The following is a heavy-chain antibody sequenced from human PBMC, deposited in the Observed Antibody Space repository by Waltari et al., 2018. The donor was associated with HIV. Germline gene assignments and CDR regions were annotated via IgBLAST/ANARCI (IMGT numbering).Heavy chain of an antibody. CDR1: GGTFRSNA. D-gene: IGHD1-26*01. V-gene: IGHV1-69*01. CDR2: RILIFGAA. Sequence: QEQLVQSGAEVKKPGSSVKVSCQASGGTFRSNAISWVRQAPGNGLEWMGGRILIFGAADYAQKFHGILTINADESTGTVYMELGNLTFEDTAVYYCARGSSGSYRWFDPWGHGTLVTVSS. CDR3: ARGSSGSYRWFDP. J-gene: IGHJ5*02.